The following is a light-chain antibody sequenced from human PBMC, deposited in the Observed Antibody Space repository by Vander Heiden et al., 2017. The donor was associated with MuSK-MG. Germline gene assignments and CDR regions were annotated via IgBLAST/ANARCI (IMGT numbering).Light chain of an antibody. Sequence: QSVLTPPPSASGTPGQRVTISCSGSRSNIADNTVNWSQQLPVTAPKLLIYRNNQRPSGVPDRFSGSKSGTSASLAISGLQAEDEADYYCAAWDDSLNGVVFGGGTKLTVL. J-gene: IGLJ2*01. CDR2: RNN. CDR1: RSNIADNT. V-gene: IGLV1-44*01. CDR3: AAWDDSLNGVV.